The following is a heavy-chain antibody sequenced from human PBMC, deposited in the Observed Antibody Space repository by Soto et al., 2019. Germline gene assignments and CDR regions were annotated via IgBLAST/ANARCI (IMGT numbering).Heavy chain of an antibody. CDR2: VSNKNGVT. Sequence: GASVKVSCKTSGYTFSNYDFSWVRQAPGQGLEWMGWVSNKNGVTNYAEKFRDRVTMTKDISTNTIYMELRSLRSDDPAVYFCARERVNTGWYGFDHWGQGTQVTVSS. CDR1: GYTFSNYD. V-gene: IGHV1-18*04. J-gene: IGHJ4*02. CDR3: ARERVNTGWYGFDH. D-gene: IGHD3-22*01.